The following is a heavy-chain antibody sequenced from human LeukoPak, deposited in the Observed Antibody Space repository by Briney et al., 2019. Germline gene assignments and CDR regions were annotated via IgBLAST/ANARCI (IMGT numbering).Heavy chain of an antibody. D-gene: IGHD2-15*01. Sequence: GGSLRLSCAASGFTFSSYGMHWVRQAPGKGLEWVAVISYDGSNKYYADSVKGRFTISRDNSKNTLYLQMNSLRAEDTAVYYCAVEDLVVRNDAFDIWGQGTMVTVSS. CDR1: GFTFSSYG. CDR3: AVEDLVVRNDAFDI. J-gene: IGHJ3*02. CDR2: ISYDGSNK. V-gene: IGHV3-30*03.